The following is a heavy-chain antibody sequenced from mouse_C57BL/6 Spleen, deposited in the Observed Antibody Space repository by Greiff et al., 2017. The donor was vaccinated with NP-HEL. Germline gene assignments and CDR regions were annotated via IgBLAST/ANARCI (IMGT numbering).Heavy chain of an antibody. CDR3: AKGDYYGYYAIDY. Sequence: VQLQQSGPGLVQPSQSLSITCTVSGFSLTSYGVHWVRQPPGKGLEWLGVIWSGGSTDYNAAFISRLSISKDISKSPVFFKMNSLQADDTAIYYCAKGDYYGYYAIDYWGQGTSVTVSS. D-gene: IGHD1-1*01. CDR2: IWSGGST. V-gene: IGHV2-4*01. CDR1: GFSLTSYG. J-gene: IGHJ4*01.